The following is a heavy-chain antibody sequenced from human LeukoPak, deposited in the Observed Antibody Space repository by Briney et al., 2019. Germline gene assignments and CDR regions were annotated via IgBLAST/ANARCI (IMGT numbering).Heavy chain of an antibody. V-gene: IGHV3-30*04. CDR3: ARYPGKKELGPFDY. J-gene: IGHJ4*02. D-gene: IGHD1-26*01. Sequence: GRSLRLSCAASGFTFSSYAMHWVRQAPAKGLAWVAAISTEGTRKYYAGSVQGRFTFSRNKSHNTLSIQMDSLGVEDTAVYYCARYPGKKELGPFDYRVQGILVTVSS. CDR2: ISTEGTRK. CDR1: GFTFSSYA.